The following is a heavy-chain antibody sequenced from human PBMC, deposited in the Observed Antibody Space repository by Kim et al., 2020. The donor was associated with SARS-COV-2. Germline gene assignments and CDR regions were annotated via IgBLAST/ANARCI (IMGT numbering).Heavy chain of an antibody. CDR2: ISHRGSP. Sequence: SETLSLTCAVSGGSISSLSWWSWVRQAPGKGLEWIGEISHRGSPNYHPSLKSRMTISIDSSKNQFSLKLTSVTAEDPAIYFCAGFSADMMSMMWGRGGWFDPWGQGTLVTVSS. CDR1: GGSISSLSW. CDR3: AGFSADMMSMMWGRGGWFDP. J-gene: IGHJ5*02. D-gene: IGHD3-16*01. V-gene: IGHV4-4*02.